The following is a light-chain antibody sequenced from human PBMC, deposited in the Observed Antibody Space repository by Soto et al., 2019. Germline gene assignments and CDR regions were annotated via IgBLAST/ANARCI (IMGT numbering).Light chain of an antibody. CDR3: QQYKNWPFT. J-gene: IGKJ5*01. CDR2: GAS. Sequence: EIVMTQSPATLSVSLGERVTLSCRASQSVTANLAWYQHKPGQAPRLLVSGASTRATDVPARFSGSGSDTVFSLSISGLQSEDSAVYFCQQYKNWPFTFGQGTRLENK. CDR1: QSVTAN. V-gene: IGKV3-15*01.